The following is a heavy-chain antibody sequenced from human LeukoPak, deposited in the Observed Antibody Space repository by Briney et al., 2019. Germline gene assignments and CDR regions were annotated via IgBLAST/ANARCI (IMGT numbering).Heavy chain of an antibody. CDR2: ISSSSTYI. J-gene: IGHJ2*01. V-gene: IGHV3-21*01. D-gene: IGHD2-21*02. Sequence: PGGSLRLSCVASGFTFSSYSVNWVRQPPGKGLEWVSSISSSSTYIYYADSLKGRFTISRDNAKNSLYLQMNSLRAEDTAVYYCARDQAYCGGDCYSGTVDLWGRGTLVTVSS. CDR3: ARDQAYCGGDCYSGTVDL. CDR1: GFTFSSYS.